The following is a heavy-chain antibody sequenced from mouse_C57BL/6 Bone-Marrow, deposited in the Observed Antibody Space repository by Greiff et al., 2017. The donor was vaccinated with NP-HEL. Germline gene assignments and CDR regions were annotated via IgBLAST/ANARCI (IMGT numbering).Heavy chain of an antibody. CDR3: TREGTDRPYAMDY. Sequence: EVKLLESGEGLVKPGGSLKLSCAASGFTFSSYAMSWVRQTPEKRLEWVAYISSGGDYIYYADTVKGRFTISRDNARNTLYLQMSSLKSEDTAMYYWTREGTDRPYAMDYWGQGTSVTVSS. CDR1: GFTFSSYA. V-gene: IGHV5-9-1*02. CDR2: ISSGGDYI. J-gene: IGHJ4*01. D-gene: IGHD3-3*01.